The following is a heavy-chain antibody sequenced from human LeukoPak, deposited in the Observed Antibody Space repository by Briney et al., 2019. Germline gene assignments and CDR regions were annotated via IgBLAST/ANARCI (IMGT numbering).Heavy chain of an antibody. CDR1: GGSLSSNNW. CDR2: IFHSGST. D-gene: IGHD3-3*01. CDR3: ARSAGSYPDYDFWSGYYGVVDY. Sequence: SETLSLTCAVSGGSLSSNNWWSWVRQPPGKGLEWIGEIFHSGSTNYNPSLKSRVTISVDKSKNQFSLKLNSVTAADTAVYYCARSAGSYPDYDFWSGYYGVVDYWGQGTLVTVSS. V-gene: IGHV4-4*02. J-gene: IGHJ4*02.